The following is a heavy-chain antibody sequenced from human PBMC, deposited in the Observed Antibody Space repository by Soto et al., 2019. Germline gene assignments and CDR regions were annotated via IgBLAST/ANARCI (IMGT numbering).Heavy chain of an antibody. CDR1: TFTLSTYG. D-gene: IGHD2-2*01. CDR3: ARGAEYQVLSRDYFYGMDV. Sequence: VQLVESGGGVVQPGRSLRLSCAASTFTLSTYGMHWVRQAPGKGLEWVAVISYDGNNKYYADSVKGRFTISRDNSRNTLSLQMNSLTTEDTAVYYCARGAEYQVLSRDYFYGMDVWGQGIMVIVSS. V-gene: IGHV3-30*03. CDR2: ISYDGNNK. J-gene: IGHJ6*02.